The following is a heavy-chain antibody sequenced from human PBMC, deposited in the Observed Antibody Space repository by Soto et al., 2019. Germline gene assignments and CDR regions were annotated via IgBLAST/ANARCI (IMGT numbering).Heavy chain of an antibody. D-gene: IGHD3-9*01. CDR2: IIPIFGTA. Sequence: QVQLVQSGAEVKKPGSSVKVSCKASGGTFSSYAISWVRQAPGQGLEWMGGIIPIFGTANYAQKFQGRVEVTAYESTRTADMELGSLRSENTGVYCCARGPRERFFDWGYYYYGMDVWGQGTTVTVSS. V-gene: IGHV1-69*12. CDR3: ARGPRERFFDWGYYYYGMDV. CDR1: GGTFSSYA. J-gene: IGHJ6*02.